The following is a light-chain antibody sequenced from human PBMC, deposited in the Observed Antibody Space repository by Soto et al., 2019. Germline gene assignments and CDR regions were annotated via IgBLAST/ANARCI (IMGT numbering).Light chain of an antibody. CDR1: QTIITF. J-gene: IGKJ1*01. Sequence: DIQMTQSPSSLSASVGDRVTITCRASQTIITFLNWYQQRPGEAPKLLIYAASSLQSGVPSRFSGSGSGTDFTLNISSLQYEDFATYFCQRNYGTPQTFGQGTKVEIK. CDR2: AAS. V-gene: IGKV1-39*01. CDR3: QRNYGTPQT.